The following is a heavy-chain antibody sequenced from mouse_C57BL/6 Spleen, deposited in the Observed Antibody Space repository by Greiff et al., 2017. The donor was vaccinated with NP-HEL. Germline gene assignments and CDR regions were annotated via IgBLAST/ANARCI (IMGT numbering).Heavy chain of an antibody. CDR2: IYPGSGST. CDR3: AREGITTVVASYWYFDV. Sequence: VQLQQSGAELVKPGASVKMSCKASGYTFTSYWITWVKQRPGQGLEWIGDIYPGSGSTNYNEKFKSKATLTVDTSSSTAYMQLSSLTSEDSAVYYCAREGITTVVASYWYFDVWGTGTTVTVSS. CDR1: GYTFTSYW. J-gene: IGHJ1*03. D-gene: IGHD1-1*01. V-gene: IGHV1-55*01.